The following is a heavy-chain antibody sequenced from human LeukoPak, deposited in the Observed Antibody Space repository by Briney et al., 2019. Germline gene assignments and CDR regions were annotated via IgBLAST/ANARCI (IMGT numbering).Heavy chain of an antibody. V-gene: IGHV3-7*01. D-gene: IGHD1-1*01. CDR3: ARDGSTGTTAEVGY. CDR1: GFTFSSYW. J-gene: IGHJ4*02. CDR2: IKQDGSEK. Sequence: PGGSLRLSCAASGFTFSSYWMSWVRQAPGKGLEWVANIKQDGSEKYYVDSVKGRFTISRDNSRHTLYLQMNSLRVEDTAVYYCARDGSTGTTAEVGYWGQGTLVTVSS.